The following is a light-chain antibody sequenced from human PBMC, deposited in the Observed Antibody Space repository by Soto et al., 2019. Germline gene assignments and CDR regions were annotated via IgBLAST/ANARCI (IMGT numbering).Light chain of an antibody. CDR3: QHYGSSLYT. V-gene: IGKV3-20*01. CDR1: RDVDSNY. CDR2: GAS. J-gene: IGKJ2*01. Sequence: EIVLTQSPGTLSLSPGERATLSCRASRDVDSNYFAWYQHKPGQAPRLLIYGASRRATGIPDRFSGSGSGTEFPLTISRLEPEDFAVYYCQHYGSSLYTFGQGTKLEIK.